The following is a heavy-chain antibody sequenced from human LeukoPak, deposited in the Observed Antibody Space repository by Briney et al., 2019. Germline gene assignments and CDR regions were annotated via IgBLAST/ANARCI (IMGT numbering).Heavy chain of an antibody. D-gene: IGHD3-22*01. CDR3: ARDIYDSSESAFGI. Sequence: SETLSLTCTVSGGSISSYYWSWIRQPPGKGLEWIGYIYYSGSTNYNPSLKSRVTISVDTSKNQFSLKLSSVTAADTAVYYCARDIYDSSESAFGIWGQGTMVTVSS. CDR2: IYYSGST. J-gene: IGHJ3*02. V-gene: IGHV4-59*01. CDR1: GGSISSYY.